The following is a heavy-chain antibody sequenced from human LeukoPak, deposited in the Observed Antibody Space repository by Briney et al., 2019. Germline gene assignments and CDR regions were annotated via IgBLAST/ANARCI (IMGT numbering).Heavy chain of an antibody. Sequence: SQTLSLTCAVYDGSFSGYYWSWIRQPPGKGLEWIGEINHSGSTHYNPSLKSRLTISVDTSKNQVSLKLSSVTAADTAVYYCARAGGYNYGGAAFDIWGQGTKVTVSS. CDR3: ARAGGYNYGGAAFDI. J-gene: IGHJ3*02. D-gene: IGHD5-18*01. V-gene: IGHV4-34*01. CDR2: INHSGST. CDR1: DGSFSGYY.